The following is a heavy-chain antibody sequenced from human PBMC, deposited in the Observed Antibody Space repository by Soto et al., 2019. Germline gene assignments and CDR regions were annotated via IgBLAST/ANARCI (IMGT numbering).Heavy chain of an antibody. Sequence: SETLSLTCTVSGGSISSYYWSWIRQPPGKGLEWIGYIYYSGSTNYNPSLKSRVTISVDTSKNQFSLKLSSVTAADTAVYYCARRANHRMDSYYYYYYMDVWGKGTTVTVSS. V-gene: IGHV4-59*01. J-gene: IGHJ6*03. CDR3: ARRANHRMDSYYYYYYMDV. CDR1: GGSISSYY. CDR2: IYYSGST. D-gene: IGHD2-15*01.